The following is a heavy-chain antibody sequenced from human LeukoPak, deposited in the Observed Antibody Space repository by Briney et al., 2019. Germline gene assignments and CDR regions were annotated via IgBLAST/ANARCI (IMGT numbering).Heavy chain of an antibody. J-gene: IGHJ5*02. V-gene: IGHV4-30-4*08. Sequence: PSETLSLTCTVSGGSISSGDYYWSWIRQPPGKGLEWIGYIYYSGSTYYNPSLKSRVTISVDTSKNQFSPKLSSVTAADTAVYYCARGHVRGTMIVVDPRGSFDPWGQGTLVTVSS. CDR1: GGSISSGDYY. D-gene: IGHD3-22*01. CDR3: ARGHVRGTMIVVDPRGSFDP. CDR2: IYYSGST.